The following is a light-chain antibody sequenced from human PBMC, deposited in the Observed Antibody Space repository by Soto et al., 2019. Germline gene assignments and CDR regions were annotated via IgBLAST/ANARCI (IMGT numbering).Light chain of an antibody. J-gene: IGLJ3*02. CDR1: SSDVGAYNY. CDR2: EVH. V-gene: IGLV2-8*01. CDR3: TSYAGSNIWV. Sequence: QSALTQPPSASGAPGQSVTISCTGTSSDVGAYNYVACDQQYPGKAPKLMIYEVHKRPSGVPDRFSGSKYGKTASLTGSGFQPEDESVYQCTSYAGSNIWVFGGGTKVTVL.